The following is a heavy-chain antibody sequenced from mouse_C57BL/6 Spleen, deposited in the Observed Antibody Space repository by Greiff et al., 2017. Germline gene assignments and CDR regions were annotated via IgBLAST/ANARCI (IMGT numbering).Heavy chain of an antibody. Sequence: QVQLQQSGAELMKPGASVKLSCKATGYTFTGYWIEWVKQRPGHGLEWIGDILPGSGSTNYNEKFKGKATFTADPSSNTAYMQLSILTTEDSAIYCSTRGYGNSPWFAYWGQGTLVTVSA. D-gene: IGHD1-1*01. CDR3: TRGYGNSPWFAY. CDR1: GYTFTGYW. CDR2: ILPGSGST. V-gene: IGHV1-9*01. J-gene: IGHJ3*01.